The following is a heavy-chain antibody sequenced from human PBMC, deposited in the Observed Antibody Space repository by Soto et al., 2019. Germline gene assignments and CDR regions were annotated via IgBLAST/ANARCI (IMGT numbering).Heavy chain of an antibody. V-gene: IGHV3-33*01. CDR2: IWXDGSKR. Sequence: QEQLVESGGGVVQPGRSLRLSCAASGFSFRNYGIHWVRQAPGKGLDWVAVIWXDGSKRYYADSVRGRFTISRDNSGXXXXXXXXXXXXXXXXXXXXXXXXXXXXXXXXXXXWGXXTTXXVS. CDR3: XXXXXXXXXXXXXXX. J-gene: IGHJ3*01. CDR1: GFSFRNYG.